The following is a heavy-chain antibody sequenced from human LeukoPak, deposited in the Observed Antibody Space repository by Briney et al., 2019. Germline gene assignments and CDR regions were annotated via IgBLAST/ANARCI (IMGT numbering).Heavy chain of an antibody. CDR1: GGSISSGDYY. CDR3: ARDRDYGMDYYYMDV. CDR2: IYYTGST. V-gene: IGHV4-61*08. Sequence: SETLSLTCTVSGGSISSGDYYWSWIRQPPGKGLEWIGYIYYTGSTNYNPSLKSRVNISVDTSKNQFSLKLTSVTAADTAVYFCARDRDYGMDYYYMDVWGKGTTVTVSS. J-gene: IGHJ6*03. D-gene: IGHD4/OR15-4a*01.